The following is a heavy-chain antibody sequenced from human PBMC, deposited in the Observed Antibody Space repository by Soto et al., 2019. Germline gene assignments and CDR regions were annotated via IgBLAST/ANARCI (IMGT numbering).Heavy chain of an antibody. Sequence: GETLKISCKGSGYSFTSYWIGWVRQMPGKGVEWMGSIYRGDSDTRYRPSFQGQVTISAEKSISTAYLQWRSLKASDTAMYYCASLGGAFDXWGQGTMVTVS. CDR1: GYSFTSYW. CDR3: ASLGGAFDX. CDR2: IYRGDSDT. V-gene: IGHV5-51*01. D-gene: IGHD1-26*01. J-gene: IGHJ3*02.